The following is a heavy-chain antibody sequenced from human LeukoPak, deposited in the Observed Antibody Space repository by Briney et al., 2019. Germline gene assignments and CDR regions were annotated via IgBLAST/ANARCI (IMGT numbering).Heavy chain of an antibody. CDR1: GYTFTCYY. J-gene: IGHJ4*02. Sequence: ASVKVTCKASGYTFTCYYMHWVRQAPGQGLEWMGWINPNSGGTNYAQKLQGRVTMTTDTSTSTAYMELRSLRSDDTAVYYCARDYYNLDGFDRSGYYRPTWAGPIGYWGQGTLVTVSS. CDR2: INPNSGGT. D-gene: IGHD3-22*01. V-gene: IGHV1-2*02. CDR3: ARDYYNLDGFDRSGYYRPTWAGPIGY.